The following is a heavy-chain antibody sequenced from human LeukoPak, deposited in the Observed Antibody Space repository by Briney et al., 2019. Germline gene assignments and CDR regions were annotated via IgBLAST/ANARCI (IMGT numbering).Heavy chain of an antibody. J-gene: IGHJ6*02. V-gene: IGHV4-4*07. Sequence: SETLSLTCTVSGGSISSYYWSWIRQPAGKGLEWIGRIYTSGSTNYHPSLKSRVTMSVDTSKNQFSLKLSSVTAADTAVYYCAREIVRGHYYYGMDVWGQGTTVTVSS. CDR1: GGSISSYY. CDR3: AREIVRGHYYYGMDV. D-gene: IGHD2-21*01. CDR2: IYTSGST.